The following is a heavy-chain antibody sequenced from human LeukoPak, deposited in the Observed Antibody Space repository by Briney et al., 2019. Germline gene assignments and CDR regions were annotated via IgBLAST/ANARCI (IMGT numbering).Heavy chain of an antibody. CDR2: IYYSGST. V-gene: IGHV4-39*01. CDR3: ARHASEQLWLRYGMDV. D-gene: IGHD5-18*01. J-gene: IGHJ6*02. Sequence: PSETLSLTCTVSAGSISSRSYYWGWTRQPPGKGRERIGRIYYSGSTYYNPSLKSRVTISVDTSKNQLSLKLSSVTAADTAVYYCARHASEQLWLRYGMDVWGQGTTVTVSS. CDR1: AGSISSRSYY.